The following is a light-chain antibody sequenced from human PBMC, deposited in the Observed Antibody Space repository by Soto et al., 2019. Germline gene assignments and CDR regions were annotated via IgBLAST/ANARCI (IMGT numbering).Light chain of an antibody. CDR3: SSYTRGSTVI. V-gene: IGLV2-11*01. Sequence: QSALTQPRSVSGSPGQSVTISCTGTSSDVGGYNYVSWYQQHPGKAPKLMIYDVSKRPSGVPDRFSGSKSGNTASLTISGLQGEDEADYYCSSYTRGSTVIFGGGTKVTVL. CDR1: SSDVGGYNY. J-gene: IGLJ2*01. CDR2: DVS.